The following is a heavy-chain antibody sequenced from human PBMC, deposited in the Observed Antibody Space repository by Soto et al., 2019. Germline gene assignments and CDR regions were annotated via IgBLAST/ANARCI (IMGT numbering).Heavy chain of an antibody. CDR2: INHSGSA. D-gene: IGHD3-10*01. CDR1: GGSFSDYY. Sequence: QVRLQQWGAGLLKPSETLPLTCAVYGGSFSDYYWSWVRQPPGKGLEWIGEINHSGSANYNPSLKPRVTISIDTSKNQFSLKLNSVTAADTAVYYCAREVPSRYFALWGRGTPVTVSS. CDR3: AREVPSRYFAL. J-gene: IGHJ2*01. V-gene: IGHV4-34*01.